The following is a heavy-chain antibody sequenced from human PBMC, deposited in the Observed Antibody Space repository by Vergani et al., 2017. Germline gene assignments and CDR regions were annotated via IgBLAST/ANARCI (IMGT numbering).Heavy chain of an antibody. V-gene: IGHV3-9*01. J-gene: IGHJ6*02. CDR1: GFTFDDYA. D-gene: IGHD6-25*01. CDR3: AKEARPSYYYGMDV. CDR2: ISWNSGSI. Sequence: EVQLVESGGGLVQPGRSLRLSCAASGFTFDDYAMHWVRQAPGKGLEWVSGISWNSGSIGYADSVKGRFTISRDNAKNSLYLQMNSLRAEDTALYYCAKEARPSYYYGMDVWGQGTTVTVSS.